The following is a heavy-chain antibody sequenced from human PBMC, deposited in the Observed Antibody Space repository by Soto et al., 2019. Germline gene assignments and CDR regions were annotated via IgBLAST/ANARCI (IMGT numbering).Heavy chain of an antibody. J-gene: IGHJ4*02. D-gene: IGHD6-13*01. CDR1: GGSISSGGYS. CDR2: IYHSGST. V-gene: IGHV4-30-2*01. Sequence: PSETLSLTCAVSGGSISSGGYSWSWIPQPPGKGLEWIGYIYHSGSTYYNPSLKSRVTISVDRSKNQFSLKLSSVTAADTAVYYCASQYSSSWLFDYWGQGTLVTVSS. CDR3: ASQYSSSWLFDY.